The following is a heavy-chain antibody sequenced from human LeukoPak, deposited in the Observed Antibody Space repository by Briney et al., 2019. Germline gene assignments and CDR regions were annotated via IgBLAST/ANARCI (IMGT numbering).Heavy chain of an antibody. Sequence: GGSLRLSCAASGFTFSSYSMNWVRQAPGKGLEWVSSITSSSSDIYYADSVKGRFTISRDNAKNSLYLQMNSLRAEDTAVYYCARVPLGGGILTGYSLYYFDYWGQGTLLTVSS. CDR2: ITSSSSDI. D-gene: IGHD3-9*01. CDR3: ARVPLGGGILTGYSLYYFDY. CDR1: GFTFSSYS. V-gene: IGHV3-21*01. J-gene: IGHJ4*02.